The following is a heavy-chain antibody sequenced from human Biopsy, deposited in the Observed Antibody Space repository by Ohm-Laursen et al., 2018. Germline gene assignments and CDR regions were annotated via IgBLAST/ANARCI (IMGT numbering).Heavy chain of an antibody. D-gene: IGHD2-15*01. CDR1: GDSINSSY. CDR3: ARRGSGGRSFGY. J-gene: IGHJ4*02. V-gene: IGHV4-59*08. Sequence: TLSLTCSVSGDSINSSYWSWIRQAPGKGLEWIGFISNSGNTNYNPSLKSRVTISADTSKNQFSLKLVSVTVAETAFFYCARRGSGGRSFGYWGQGSLVTVSS. CDR2: ISNSGNT.